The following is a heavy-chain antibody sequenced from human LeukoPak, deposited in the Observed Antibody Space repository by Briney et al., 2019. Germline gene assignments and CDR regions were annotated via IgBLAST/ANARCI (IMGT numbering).Heavy chain of an antibody. D-gene: IGHD4-11*01. Sequence: GGSLRLSCAASGFTFSSYGMHWVRQAPGKGLEWVAVISYDGSNKYYADSVKGRFTISRDNSKNTLYLQMNSLRAEDTAVYYCAGVTNILHYYYYGMDVWGQGTTVTVSS. V-gene: IGHV3-30*03. CDR2: ISYDGSNK. CDR1: GFTFSSYG. CDR3: AGVTNILHYYYYGMDV. J-gene: IGHJ6*02.